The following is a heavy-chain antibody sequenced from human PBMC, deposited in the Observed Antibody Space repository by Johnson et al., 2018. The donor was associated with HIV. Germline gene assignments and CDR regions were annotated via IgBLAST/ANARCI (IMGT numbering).Heavy chain of an antibody. CDR2: IRYDGSNK. CDR3: AKGEQLVIARKGHDAFDI. CDR1: GFTVSINY. V-gene: IGHV3-30*02. D-gene: IGHD6-6*01. J-gene: IGHJ3*02. Sequence: QVQLVESGGGLIQPGGSLRLSCAASGFTVSINYMSWVRQAPGKGLEWVAFIRYDGSNKYYADSVKGRFTISRDNSKNTLYLQMNSLRAEDTAVYYCAKGEQLVIARKGHDAFDIWGQGTMVTVSS.